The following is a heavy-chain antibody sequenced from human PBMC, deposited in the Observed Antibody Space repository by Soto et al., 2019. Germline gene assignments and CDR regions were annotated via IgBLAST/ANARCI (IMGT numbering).Heavy chain of an antibody. CDR3: AARMVDATRPGFDY. J-gene: IGHJ4*02. CDR2: INHSGST. Sequence: QVQLQQWGAGLLKPSETLSLTCAVYGGSFSGYYWSWIRQPPGKGLEGIGEINHSGSTNYNPSLKSRVTISVDTSKNQFSLKLSAVTAADTAVYYCAARMVDATRPGFDYWGQGTLVTVSS. D-gene: IGHD2-15*01. V-gene: IGHV4-34*01. CDR1: GGSFSGYY.